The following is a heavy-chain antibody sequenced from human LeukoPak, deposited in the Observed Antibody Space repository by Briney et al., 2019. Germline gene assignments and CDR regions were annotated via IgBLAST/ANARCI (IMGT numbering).Heavy chain of an antibody. CDR3: ASIQTAYAFDI. Sequence: ASVKVSCKASGYTFTRYAVHWVRQAPGQRLEWMEWINAGNGNIKYSQKFQGRVTITGDTSASTAYMELSSLGSEDTALYYCASIQTAYAFDIWGQGTMVTVSS. J-gene: IGHJ3*02. CDR2: INAGNGNI. D-gene: IGHD2-21*02. CDR1: GYTFTRYA. V-gene: IGHV1-3*01.